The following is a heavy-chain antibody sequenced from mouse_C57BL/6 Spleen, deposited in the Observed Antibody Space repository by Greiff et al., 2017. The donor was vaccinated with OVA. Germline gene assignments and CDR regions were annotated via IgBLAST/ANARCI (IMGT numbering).Heavy chain of an antibody. CDR3: ARRTTAYYFDY. Sequence: EVKLQESGGGLVKPGGSLKLSCAASGFTFSDYGMHWVRQAPEKGLEWVAYISSGSSTNYYADTVKGRFTISRDNAKNTLVLQMTSLRSEDTAMYYCARRTTAYYFDYWGQGTTLTVSS. D-gene: IGHD1-2*01. J-gene: IGHJ2*01. CDR2: ISSGSSTN. V-gene: IGHV5-17*01. CDR1: GFTFSDYG.